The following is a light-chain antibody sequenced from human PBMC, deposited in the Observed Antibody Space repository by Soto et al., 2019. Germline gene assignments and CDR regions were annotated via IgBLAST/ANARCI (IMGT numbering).Light chain of an antibody. Sequence: EIVMTQSPVTLSVSPGDTATLSCRASQSVSNNLAWYQQRPGQAPRLLIYGTSTRATGIPARFSGSGSGTEFTLTITSLQSEDFAIYYCQQYNNWPRTFGQGTKVDIK. CDR3: QQYNNWPRT. CDR1: QSVSNN. CDR2: GTS. V-gene: IGKV3-15*01. J-gene: IGKJ1*01.